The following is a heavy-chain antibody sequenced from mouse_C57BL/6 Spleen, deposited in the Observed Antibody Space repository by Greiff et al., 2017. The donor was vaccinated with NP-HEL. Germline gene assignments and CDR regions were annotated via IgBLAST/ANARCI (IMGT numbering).Heavy chain of an antibody. V-gene: IGHV5-17*01. J-gene: IGHJ3*01. CDR3: ARDLYGSSPAWCAY. CDR1: GFTFSDYG. CDR2: ISSGSSTI. D-gene: IGHD1-1*01. Sequence: EVQLVESGGGLVKPGGSLKLSCAASGFTFSDYGMHWVRQAPEKGLEWVAYISSGSSTIYYADTVKGRFTISRDNAKNTLFLQMTSLRSEDTAMYYCARDLYGSSPAWCAYWGQGTLVTVSA.